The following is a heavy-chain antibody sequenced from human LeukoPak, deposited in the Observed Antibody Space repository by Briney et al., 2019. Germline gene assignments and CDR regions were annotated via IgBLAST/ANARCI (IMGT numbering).Heavy chain of an antibody. J-gene: IGHJ4*02. CDR1: GFTFSDYY. CDR3: ARDKGPWYFDY. Sequence: PGGSLRLSCVPSGFTFSDYYMSWIRQAPGKGLEWISYISSRGNLIYYADSVKGRFTISRDNAANSLYLQMNTLRADDTAIYYCARDKGPWYFDYWGQGTLVTVSS. V-gene: IGHV3-11*01. CDR2: ISSRGNLI.